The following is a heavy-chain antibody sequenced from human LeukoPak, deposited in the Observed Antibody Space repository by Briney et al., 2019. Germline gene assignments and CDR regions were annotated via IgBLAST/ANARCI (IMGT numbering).Heavy chain of an antibody. V-gene: IGHV4-30-4*01. CDR1: GGSICSGDYY. CDR2: IYYSGST. CDR3: ARRDSSGYLNWFDP. Sequence: PSETLSLTCTVSGGSICSGDYYWSWIRQPPGEGLEWIGYIYYSGSTYYNPSLKSRVTISVDTSKNQFSLKLSSVTAADTAVYYCARRDSSGYLNWFDPWGQGTLVTVSS. D-gene: IGHD3-22*01. J-gene: IGHJ5*02.